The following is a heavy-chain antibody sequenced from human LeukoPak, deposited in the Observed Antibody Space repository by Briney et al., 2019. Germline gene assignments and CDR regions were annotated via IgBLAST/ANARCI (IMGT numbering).Heavy chain of an antibody. CDR1: GYTFTSYD. Sequence: ASVKVSCKASGYTFTSYDINWVRQATGQGLEWMGWMNPNSGNTCYAQKFQGRVTMTRNTSISTAYMELSSLRSEGTAVYYCARGRMVRGVYNWFDPWGQGTLVTVSS. CDR2: MNPNSGNT. CDR3: ARGRMVRGVYNWFDP. J-gene: IGHJ5*02. V-gene: IGHV1-8*01. D-gene: IGHD3-10*01.